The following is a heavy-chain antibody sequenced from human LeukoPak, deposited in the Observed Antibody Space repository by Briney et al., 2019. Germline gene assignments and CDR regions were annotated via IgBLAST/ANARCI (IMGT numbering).Heavy chain of an antibody. CDR1: GFSFDDYA. V-gene: IGHV3-9*01. CDR2: ISWSSAYI. J-gene: IGHJ4*02. Sequence: GGSLRLSCAGTGFSFDDYAMHWVRQTPGKGLEWVSMISWSSAYIAYADSVKGRFTISRDNAKNSLFLQMNSLRPEDTAFYYCARDNSGTGSEHYFDSWGQGTLVTVSS. D-gene: IGHD3/OR15-3a*01. CDR3: ARDNSGTGSEHYFDS.